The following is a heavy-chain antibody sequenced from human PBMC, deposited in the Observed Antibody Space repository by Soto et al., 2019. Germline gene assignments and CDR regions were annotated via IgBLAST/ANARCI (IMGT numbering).Heavy chain of an antibody. CDR3: ARSFGWYAIDY. Sequence: QVLLQESGPGLVQPSGTLSLSCVVSGVSISSNYYWGWVRQPPGKGLEWLGDISHIVSVNYNPSLNSRVTISMDKSQNQFSLKVNYVTAADTAVYYCARSFGWYAIDYWGQGTLVIVSS. CDR1: GVSISSNYY. V-gene: IGHV4-4*02. CDR2: ISHIVSV. D-gene: IGHD6-19*01. J-gene: IGHJ4*02.